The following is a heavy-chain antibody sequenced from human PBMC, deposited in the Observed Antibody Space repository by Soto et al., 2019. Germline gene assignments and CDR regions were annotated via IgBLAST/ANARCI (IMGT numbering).Heavy chain of an antibody. Sequence: ASVKVSCKASGYTFTSYGISWVRQAPGQGLEWMGWISAYNGNTNYAQKPQGRVTMTTDTSTSTAYMELRSLRSDDTAVYYCARVDSGSYSGAFDIWGQGTMVTVSS. J-gene: IGHJ3*02. CDR3: ARVDSGSYSGAFDI. CDR2: ISAYNGNT. V-gene: IGHV1-18*01. D-gene: IGHD1-26*01. CDR1: GYTFTSYG.